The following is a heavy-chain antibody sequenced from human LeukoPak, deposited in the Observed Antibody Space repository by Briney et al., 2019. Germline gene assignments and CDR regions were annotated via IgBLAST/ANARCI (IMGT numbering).Heavy chain of an antibody. CDR2: ITLSGTSI. D-gene: IGHD2-2*01. V-gene: IGHV3-48*01. CDR1: GFTFSSYN. CDR3: ASESPSSSSRTLDH. J-gene: IGHJ4*02. Sequence: GGSLRLSCAASGFTFSSYNMNWVRQAPGKGLEWVSYITLSGTSIYYADSVKGRFTISRDNAKNSLYLQMNTLRAEDTAVYYCASESPSSSSRTLDHWGQGTLVTVSS.